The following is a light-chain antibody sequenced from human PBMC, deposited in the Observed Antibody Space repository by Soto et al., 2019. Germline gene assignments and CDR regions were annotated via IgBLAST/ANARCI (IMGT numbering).Light chain of an antibody. CDR2: DVS. CDR1: SSDVGGYNY. Sequence: QSVLTQPASVSGSPGQSINISCTGTSSDVGGYNYVSWYQHHPGKAPKLIIYDVSNRPSGVSNPFSGSQSGNTASLTISGLQPEDDADYYCSSYTTCNTRQIVFRTVTKLTVL. CDR3: SSYTTCNTRQIV. V-gene: IGLV2-14*03. J-gene: IGLJ1*01.